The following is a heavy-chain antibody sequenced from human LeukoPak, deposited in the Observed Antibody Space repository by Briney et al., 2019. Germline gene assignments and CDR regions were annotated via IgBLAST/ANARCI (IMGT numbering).Heavy chain of an antibody. J-gene: IGHJ4*02. CDR1: GDSVSINNVA. Sequence: SQTLSLTCAISGDSVSINNVAYNWIRQSPSRGLEWLGRTYYRSKWNYKYAVSVRSRITVNLDTSKNQFSLQLNSVTPDDTAVYYCARAVIGTTRYFESWGQGTLVTVSS. D-gene: IGHD1-1*01. V-gene: IGHV6-1*01. CDR2: TYYRSKWNY. CDR3: ARAVIGTTRYFES.